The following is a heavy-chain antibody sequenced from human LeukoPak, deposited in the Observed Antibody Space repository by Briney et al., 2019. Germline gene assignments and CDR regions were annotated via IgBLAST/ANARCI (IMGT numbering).Heavy chain of an antibody. V-gene: IGHV3-33*08. Sequence: GGSLRLSCAAFGFSFSNAWMSWVRQAPGKGLEWVAVMWDDKSNKYYADSVKGRFTISRDSSKNTLYLQMNNLGAEDTAMYYCARGRSGSYPPGIYWGQGTLVTVSS. J-gene: IGHJ4*02. CDR3: ARGRSGSYPPGIY. CDR2: MWDDKSNK. D-gene: IGHD1-26*01. CDR1: GFSFSNAW.